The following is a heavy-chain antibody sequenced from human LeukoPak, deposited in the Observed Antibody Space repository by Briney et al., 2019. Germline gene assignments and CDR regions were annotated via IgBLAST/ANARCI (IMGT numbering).Heavy chain of an antibody. Sequence: GRSLRLSCAASGFTFSSYGMHWVRQAPGKGLEWVAVISYDGSNKYYADSVKGRFTISRDNSKNTLYLQMNSLRAEDTAVYYCAKDLFVVVPAAIHHWGQGTLVTVSS. J-gene: IGHJ1*01. V-gene: IGHV3-30*18. CDR2: ISYDGSNK. D-gene: IGHD2-2*01. CDR1: GFTFSSYG. CDR3: AKDLFVVVPAAIHH.